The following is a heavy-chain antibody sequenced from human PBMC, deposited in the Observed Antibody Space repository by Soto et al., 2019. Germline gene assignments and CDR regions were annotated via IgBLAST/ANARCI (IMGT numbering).Heavy chain of an antibody. V-gene: IGHV3-7*05. CDR2: IKKDGSGE. CDR1: GFTFSSYW. J-gene: IGHJ4*02. Sequence: GGSLRLSCAASGFTFSSYWMTWVRQAPGRGLEWVANIKKDGSGEYYVDSVRGRFTISRDNTKNSLYLQMSRLRIEDTAVYYCARDFLTFDYWGQGTLVTVSS. CDR3: ARDFLTFDY.